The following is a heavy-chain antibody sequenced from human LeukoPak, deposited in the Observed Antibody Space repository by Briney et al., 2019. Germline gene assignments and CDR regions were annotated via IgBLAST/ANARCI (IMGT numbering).Heavy chain of an antibody. D-gene: IGHD4-17*01. Sequence: GGSLRLSCAASGFTFSNAWMSWVRQAPGKGLEWVGRIKSKTDGGTTDYAAPVKGRFTISRDDSKNTLYLQMNSLKTEDTAVYYCTTGPTPLNDHGDYLMRLRYWGQGTLVTVSS. CDR1: GFTFSNAW. CDR2: IKSKTDGGTT. CDR3: TTGPTPLNDHGDYLMRLRY. J-gene: IGHJ4*02. V-gene: IGHV3-15*01.